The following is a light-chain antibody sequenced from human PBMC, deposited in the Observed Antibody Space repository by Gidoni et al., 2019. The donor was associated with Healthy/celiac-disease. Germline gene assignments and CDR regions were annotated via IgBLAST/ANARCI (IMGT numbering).Light chain of an antibody. Sequence: DIQTTQSPSSLSASVGDRVTITCRASQSISSYLNRYQQKPGKAPKMLIYAAASWQSRVPSKCSGGSAAAKYTLTISSMQPEEFAAYYYQQNYSTPSFTFGPGTKVEIK. CDR1: QSISSY. CDR3: QQNYSTPSFT. CDR2: AAA. J-gene: IGKJ3*01. V-gene: IGKV1-39*01.